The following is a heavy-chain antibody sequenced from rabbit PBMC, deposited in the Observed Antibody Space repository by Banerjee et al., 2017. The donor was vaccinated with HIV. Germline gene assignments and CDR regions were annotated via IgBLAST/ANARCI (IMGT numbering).Heavy chain of an antibody. CDR1: GFSFTNASW. V-gene: IGHV1S45*01. J-gene: IGHJ4*01. CDR3: ARGKYSYGYAGYGL. Sequence: QEQLEESGGDLVKPEGSLTLTCTASGFSFTNASWICWVRQAPGKGLEWIACLYAGSSGTTYYASWAKGRITISKTSSTTVTLQMTSLTAADTATYFCARGKYSYGYAGYGLWGPGTLVTVS. D-gene: IGHD6-1*01. CDR2: LYAGSSGTT.